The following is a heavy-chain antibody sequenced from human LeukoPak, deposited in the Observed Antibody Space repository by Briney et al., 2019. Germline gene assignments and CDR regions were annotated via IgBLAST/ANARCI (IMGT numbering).Heavy chain of an antibody. Sequence: SSETLSLTCTVSGGSISSSSYYWGWIRQPPGKGLEWIGSIYYSGSTYYNPSLKSRVTISVDTSKNQFSLKLSSVTAADTAVYYCARLYSSSWYGEYYFDYWGQGTLVTVSS. CDR2: IYYSGST. D-gene: IGHD6-13*01. V-gene: IGHV4-39*01. CDR3: ARLYSSSWYGEYYFDY. J-gene: IGHJ4*02. CDR1: GGSISSSSYY.